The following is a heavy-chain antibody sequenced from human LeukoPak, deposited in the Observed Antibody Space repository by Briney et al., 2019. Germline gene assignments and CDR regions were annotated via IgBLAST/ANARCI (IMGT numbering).Heavy chain of an antibody. J-gene: IGHJ4*02. D-gene: IGHD3-22*01. CDR1: GFTFSNYG. CDR2: IWYDGSNK. V-gene: IGHV3-33*06. Sequence: GRSLILSCAASGFTFSNYGMHWVRQAPGKGLEWVAVIWYDGSNKYYADSVKGRFTISRDNSKNTLYLQMNSLRAEDTAMYYCAKYDNSGRAGGYWGQGTLVTVSS. CDR3: AKYDNSGRAGGY.